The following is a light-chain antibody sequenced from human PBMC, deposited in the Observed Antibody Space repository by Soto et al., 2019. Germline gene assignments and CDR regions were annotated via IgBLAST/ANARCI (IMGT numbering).Light chain of an antibody. V-gene: IGLV1-40*01. Sequence: QAVVTQPPSVSGAPGQRVTISCTGSSSNIGAGYDVHWYQHLPGTAPKLLIYDNTNRPSGVPDRFSGSKSGTSASLAITGLQAEDEADYYCQSYDTSLSIRWLFGGGTKVTVL. J-gene: IGLJ3*02. CDR1: SSNIGAGYD. CDR3: QSYDTSLSIRWL. CDR2: DNT.